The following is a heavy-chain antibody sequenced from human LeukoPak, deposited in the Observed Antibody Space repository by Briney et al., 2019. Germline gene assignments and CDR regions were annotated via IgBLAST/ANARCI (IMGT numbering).Heavy chain of an antibody. D-gene: IGHD2-2*01. CDR1: GGSISSGGYY. Sequence: SETLSLTCTVSGGSISSGGYYWSWIRQPPGKGLEWIGYIYHSGSTYYNPSLKSRVTISVDRSKNQFSLKLSSVTAADTAVYYCARSGSYCSSTSCAEYFQHWGQGTLVTVSS. V-gene: IGHV4-30-2*01. J-gene: IGHJ1*01. CDR3: ARSGSYCSSTSCAEYFQH. CDR2: IYHSGST.